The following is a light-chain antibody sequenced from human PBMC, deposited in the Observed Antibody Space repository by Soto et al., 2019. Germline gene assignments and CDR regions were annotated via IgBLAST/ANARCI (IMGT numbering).Light chain of an antibody. CDR2: DTS. J-gene: IGKJ1*01. CDR1: QNVLSNY. Sequence: EIVLTQSPGTLSLSPGERATLSCWASQNVLSNYLAWYQQKPGQAPRLLIYDTSTRATGIPDRFSGSGSGTDFTLTISRLEPEDFAVYHCQQYGASPWTFGQGTKVDIK. CDR3: QQYGASPWT. V-gene: IGKV3-20*01.